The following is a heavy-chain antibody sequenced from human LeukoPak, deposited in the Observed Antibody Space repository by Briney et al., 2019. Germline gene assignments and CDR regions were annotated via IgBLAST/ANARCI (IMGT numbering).Heavy chain of an antibody. CDR3: ARGAFSHLITFAPFYFAS. CDR1: GGTFNDCA. D-gene: IGHD3-16*01. CDR2: IIPLFGTT. J-gene: IGHJ5*01. V-gene: IGHV1-69*06. Sequence: GASVKVSFKASGGTFNDCAITWMRHAPGQGLEWMGRIIPLFGTTNYAQKYQHRVTITADKSTNTASMELNTLTYEDTDIYSRARGAFSHLITFAPFYFASWGHGNLFTVSS.